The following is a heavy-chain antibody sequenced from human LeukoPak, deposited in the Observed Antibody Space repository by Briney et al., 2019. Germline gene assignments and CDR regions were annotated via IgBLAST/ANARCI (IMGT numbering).Heavy chain of an antibody. J-gene: IGHJ3*02. CDR3: TTSTYYDFWSGYYAFDI. CDR1: RFTFSNAW. V-gene: IGHV3-15*01. CDR2: IKSKTDGGTT. D-gene: IGHD3-3*01. Sequence: GGSLRLSCAASRFTFSNAWMSWVRQAPGKGLEWVGRIKSKTDGGTTDYAAPVKGRFTISRDDSKNTLYLQMNSLKTEDTAVYYCTTSTYYDFWSGYYAFDIWGQGTMVTVSS.